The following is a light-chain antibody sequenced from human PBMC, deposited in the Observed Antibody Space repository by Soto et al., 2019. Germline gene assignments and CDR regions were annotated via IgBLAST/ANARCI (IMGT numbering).Light chain of an antibody. J-gene: IGKJ5*01. CDR2: AAS. V-gene: IGKV1-9*01. CDR3: QQFDNSPIT. CDR1: QGIRSY. Sequence: DIQLTQSPSFLSASVGDRVTITCRASQGIRSYLAWYQQKPGKAPKFLIYAASTLPSGVPSRSSGSGSGTEFTLTISSLEAEDFATYYCQQFDNSPITFGQGTRLEIK.